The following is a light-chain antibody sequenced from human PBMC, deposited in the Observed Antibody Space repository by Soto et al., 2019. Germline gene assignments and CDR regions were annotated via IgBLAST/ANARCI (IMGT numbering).Light chain of an antibody. CDR2: EVS. CDR3: TSYSSAGTQVL. J-gene: IGLJ2*01. CDR1: SRDVGGYNY. V-gene: IGLV2-14*01. Sequence: QSVLTQPASVSGSPGQSITISCTGTSRDVGGYNYVSWYQHHPGKAPKRMIYEVSNRPSGVSNRFSGSKSGNTASLTISGLQAEDEADYYCTSYSSAGTQVLLGGGTKLTVL.